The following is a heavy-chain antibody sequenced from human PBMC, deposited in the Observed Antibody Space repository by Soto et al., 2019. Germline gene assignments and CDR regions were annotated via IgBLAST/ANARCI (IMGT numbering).Heavy chain of an antibody. V-gene: IGHV3-11*01. D-gene: IGHD3-3*01. Sequence: QVQLVESGGDLVKPGGSLRLSCAAAVYTFSDYYMSWIRQAPGKGLEWISYIDTSGTKIYYADSVKGRFTLPSDNAKNSMYLEMTSLRDEDTAVYYCASNYAMWSGYLSPVDYWGQGTLVTVSS. CDR3: ASNYAMWSGYLSPVDY. J-gene: IGHJ4*02. CDR2: IDTSGTKI. CDR1: VYTFSDYY.